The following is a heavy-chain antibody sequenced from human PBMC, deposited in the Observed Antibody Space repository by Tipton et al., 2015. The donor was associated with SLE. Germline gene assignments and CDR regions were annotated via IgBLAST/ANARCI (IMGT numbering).Heavy chain of an antibody. CDR1: GYTFTSYG. V-gene: IGHV1-18*01. CDR2: ISAYNGNT. CDR3: ARDGPEWELLTYYFDY. J-gene: IGHJ4*02. Sequence: QLVQSGAEVKKPGESLRISCKASGYTFTSYGISWVRQAPGQGLEWMGWISAYNGNTNYAQKLQGRVTMTTDTSTSTAYMELRSLRSDDTAVYYCARDGPEWELLTYYFDYWGQGTLVTVSP. D-gene: IGHD1-26*01.